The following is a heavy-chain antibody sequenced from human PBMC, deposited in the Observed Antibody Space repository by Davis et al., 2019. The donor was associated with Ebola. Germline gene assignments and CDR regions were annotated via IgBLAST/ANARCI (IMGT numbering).Heavy chain of an antibody. CDR3: TGTTVVNDY. Sequence: GESLKISCAASGFTFSGSAMHWVRLASGKGLEWVGRIRSRANSYATAYAASVKGRFTISRDDSKNTAYLQMNSLKTEDTAVYYCTGTTVVNDYWGQGTLVTVSS. D-gene: IGHD4-23*01. CDR1: GFTFSGSA. J-gene: IGHJ4*02. V-gene: IGHV3-73*01. CDR2: IRSRANSYAT.